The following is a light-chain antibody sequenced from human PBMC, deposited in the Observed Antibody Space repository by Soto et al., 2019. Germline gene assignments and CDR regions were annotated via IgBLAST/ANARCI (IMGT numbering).Light chain of an antibody. CDR3: SSYAGSYTLV. J-gene: IGLJ2*01. CDR1: SNDVGGYNF. CDR2: DVS. Sequence: QSALTQPRSVSGSPGQSVTISCTGTSNDVGGYNFVSWYQQHPGKVPKLFIYDVSRRPSGVPDRFSGSKSGNTASLTISGLQGEDEADYYCSSYAGSYTLVFGGGTKVTVL. V-gene: IGLV2-11*01.